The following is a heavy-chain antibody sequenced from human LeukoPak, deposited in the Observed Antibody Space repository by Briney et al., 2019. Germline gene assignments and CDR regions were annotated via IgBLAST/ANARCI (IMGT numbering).Heavy chain of an antibody. CDR3: ASGSGWVQIY. V-gene: IGHV3-7*01. Sequence: GGSLRLSCAASGFTFTNHWMNWVRQAPGKGLEWVANIKQDGSEKYYVDSVKGRFTITRDNAKNSPYLQMNSLRAEDTAVYYCASGSGWVQIYWGQGILVTVAS. J-gene: IGHJ4*02. CDR2: IKQDGSEK. D-gene: IGHD5-24*01. CDR1: GFTFTNHW.